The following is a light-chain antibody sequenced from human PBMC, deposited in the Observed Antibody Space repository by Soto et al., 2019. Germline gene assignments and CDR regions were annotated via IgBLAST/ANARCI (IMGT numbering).Light chain of an antibody. CDR3: QQYNSYWT. CDR1: QSISSW. V-gene: IGKV1-5*03. Sequence: DIQRTQSPSTLSASVGDRVTITCRAIQSISSWLAWYQQKPGKAPKLMIYKASSRESGVPSRFIGSGSATESNITISSLQTDDFATYYCQQYNSYWTFGQGTEVEI. CDR2: KAS. J-gene: IGKJ1*01.